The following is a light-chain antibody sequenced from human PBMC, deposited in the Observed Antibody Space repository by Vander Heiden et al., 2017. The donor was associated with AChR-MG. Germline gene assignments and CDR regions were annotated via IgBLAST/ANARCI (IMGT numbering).Light chain of an antibody. V-gene: IGKV3-20*01. CDR2: GAS. J-gene: IGKJ2*01. CDR1: QSDSYNS. Sequence: EIVLTQSPGPLSLSPGERATLSCRASQSDSYNSLVWYQQKPGQAPRLLIYGASSRATGIPDRFSGTGSGTEFTLTVTRMEPEDFAVYYCQRYGGSQGYIYGPGTKLEL. CDR3: QRYGGSQGYI.